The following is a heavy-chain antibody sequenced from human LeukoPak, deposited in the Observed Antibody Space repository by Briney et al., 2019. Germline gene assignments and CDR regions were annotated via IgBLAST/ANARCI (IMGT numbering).Heavy chain of an antibody. CDR3: AREGTYYDFWSGYSDYYFDY. CDR1: GGSISSGDYY. D-gene: IGHD3-3*01. J-gene: IGHJ4*02. Sequence: SETLSLTCTVSGGSISSGDYYWSWIRQPPGKGLEWIGYIYYSGSTYYNPSLKSRVTISVDTSKNQFSLKLSSVTAADTAVYYCAREGTYYDFWSGYSDYYFDYWGQGTLVTVSS. V-gene: IGHV4-30-4*08. CDR2: IYYSGST.